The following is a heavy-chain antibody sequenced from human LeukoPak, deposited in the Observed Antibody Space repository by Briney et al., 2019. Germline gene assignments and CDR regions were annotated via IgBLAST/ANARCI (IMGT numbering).Heavy chain of an antibody. D-gene: IGHD6-13*01. J-gene: IGHJ4*02. Sequence: SETLSLTCTVSGGSISSYYWSWIRQPPGKGLEWIGYIYYSGSTNYNPSLKSRVTISVDTSKNQFSLKLSSVTAADTAVYYCASFAAGTYNWGQGTLVTVSS. CDR1: GGSISSYY. CDR3: ASFAAGTYN. V-gene: IGHV4-59*01. CDR2: IYYSGST.